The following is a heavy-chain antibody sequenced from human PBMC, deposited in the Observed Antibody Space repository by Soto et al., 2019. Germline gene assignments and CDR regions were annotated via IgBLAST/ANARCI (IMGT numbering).Heavy chain of an antibody. CDR3: AKDLRAGGAAAGTAIGY. V-gene: IGHV3-30*18. D-gene: IGHD6-13*01. CDR2: ISYDGSNK. Sequence: GGSLRLSCAASGFTFSSYGMHWVRQAPGKGLEWVAVISYDGSNKYYADSVKGRFTISRDNSKNTLYLQMNSLRAEDTAVYYCAKDLRAGGAAAGTAIGYWGQGTLVTVSS. J-gene: IGHJ4*02. CDR1: GFTFSSYG.